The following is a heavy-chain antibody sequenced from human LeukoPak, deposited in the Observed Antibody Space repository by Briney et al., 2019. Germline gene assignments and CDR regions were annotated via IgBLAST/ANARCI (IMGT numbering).Heavy chain of an antibody. D-gene: IGHD5-12*01. V-gene: IGHV3-74*01. J-gene: IGHJ5*02. Sequence: GGSLRLSCAGSGITFSNYWMHWVRQAPGKGLVWVSRINTDGSSTDYADSVKGRFTISRDNAKNTLYLQMNSLRAEDTAVYYCARDLDGYRSGNGAWGQGTLVTVSS. CDR2: INTDGSST. CDR3: ARDLDGYRSGNGA. CDR1: GITFSNYW.